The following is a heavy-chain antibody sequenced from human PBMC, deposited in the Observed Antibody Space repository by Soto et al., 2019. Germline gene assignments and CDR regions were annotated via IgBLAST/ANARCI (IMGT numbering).Heavy chain of an antibody. Sequence: QVQLEESGGGVVQPGRSLRLSCAVSGFTFSSYGMHWARQAPGKGLEWVAVIWSDGNNKYYADSVKGRFTISRDNSKNTLYLQMNSLRAEDTAVYYCARVPVAQFCSGDSSYDPFDYWGQGTLVTVSS. CDR2: IWSDGNNK. J-gene: IGHJ4*02. CDR1: GFTFSSYG. CDR3: ARVPVAQFCSGDSSYDPFDY. D-gene: IGHD2-15*01. V-gene: IGHV3-33*01.